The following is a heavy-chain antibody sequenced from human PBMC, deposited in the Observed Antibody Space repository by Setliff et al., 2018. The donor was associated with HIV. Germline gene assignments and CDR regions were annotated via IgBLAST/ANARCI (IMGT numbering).Heavy chain of an antibody. V-gene: IGHV1-69-2*01. CDR3: ATDACTIDACYSSGGP. D-gene: IGHD2-15*01. CDR1: GYTFIDYN. CDR2: VDPEDGET. Sequence: ASVKVSCKASGYTFIDYNIHWVHQAPGKGLEWMGRVDPEDGETIYAEKFRGRVTITADTSTDTAYLKLSSLRSEDTAVYYCATDACTIDACYSSGGPWGQGTLVTV. J-gene: IGHJ5*02.